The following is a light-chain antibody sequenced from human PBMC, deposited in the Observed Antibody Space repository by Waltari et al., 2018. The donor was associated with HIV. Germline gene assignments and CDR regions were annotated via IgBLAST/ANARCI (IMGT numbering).Light chain of an antibody. CDR3: GTWDSRLSVVV. CDR2: DNN. Sequence: QSVLTQPPSVSAAPGQKVTISCSGSSSNIGNNYVSWYQQVPGTAPKLLIYDNNKRPSGIPDRFSGSKSGTSATLGITGLQTGDEVDYYCGTWDSRLSVVVFGGGTKLTVL. V-gene: IGLV1-51*01. J-gene: IGLJ2*01. CDR1: SSNIGNNY.